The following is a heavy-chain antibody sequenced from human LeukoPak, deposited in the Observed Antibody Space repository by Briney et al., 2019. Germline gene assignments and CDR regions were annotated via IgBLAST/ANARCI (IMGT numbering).Heavy chain of an antibody. D-gene: IGHD3-16*02. V-gene: IGHV1-8*01. J-gene: IGHJ4*02. CDR3: AKNSYDYIWGNYRTPDY. CDR1: GYTFTSYD. Sequence: ASVKVSCKASGYTFTSYDINWVRQATGQGLEWMGWMNPNSGNTGYAQKFQGRVTMTTDTSTTTAYMELRSLRSDDTAVYYCAKNSYDYIWGNYRTPDYWGQGTLVTVSS. CDR2: MNPNSGNT.